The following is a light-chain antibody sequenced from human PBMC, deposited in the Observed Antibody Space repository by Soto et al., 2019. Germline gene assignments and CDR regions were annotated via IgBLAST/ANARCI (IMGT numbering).Light chain of an antibody. V-gene: IGKV3-20*01. J-gene: IGKJ3*01. CDR1: QSVSTSY. CDR2: GAS. Sequence: EIVLPQSPGTLSLSPGERATLSCRASQSVSTSYLAWYQQKPGQAPRLLLYGASNRASGIPDRFSGSGSGTDFTLTISRLEPEDVAVYYCQQYCSSPFFGPGTKVDIK. CDR3: QQYCSSPF.